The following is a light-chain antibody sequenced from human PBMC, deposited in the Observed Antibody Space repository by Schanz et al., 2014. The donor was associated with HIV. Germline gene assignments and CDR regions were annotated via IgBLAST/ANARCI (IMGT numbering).Light chain of an antibody. J-gene: IGKJ1*01. CDR1: ESVSSSL. CDR3: QQYGSPPWT. CDR2: AAS. Sequence: EIVMTQSPATLSLSPGERATLSCRASESVSSSLLAWYQQTPGQAPRLLIFAASSRATGIPDRFSGSESGTDFTLTISSVEPEDYAMYYCQQYGSPPWTFGQGTKVEVK. V-gene: IGKV3-20*01.